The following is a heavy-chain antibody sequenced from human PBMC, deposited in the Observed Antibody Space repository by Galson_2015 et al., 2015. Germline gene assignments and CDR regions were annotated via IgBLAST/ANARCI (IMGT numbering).Heavy chain of an antibody. J-gene: IGHJ2*01. Sequence: SLRLSCAASGFTFSSYGMHWVRQAPGKGLEWVSSIRDGGNYMYYTDSVKGRFTITRDNYKNTLYLQMNSLRAEDTAVYYCARGHGFGSWFSDFWGRGTLVTVSS. CDR3: ARGHGFGSWFSDF. D-gene: IGHD3-16*01. CDR2: IRDGGNYM. V-gene: IGHV3-30*02. CDR1: GFTFSSYG.